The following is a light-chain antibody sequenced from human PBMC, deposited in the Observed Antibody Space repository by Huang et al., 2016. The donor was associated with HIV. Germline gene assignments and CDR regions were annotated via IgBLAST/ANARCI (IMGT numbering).Light chain of an antibody. V-gene: IGKV1-33*01. CDR1: QDITDY. Sequence: DVQMPQSPSSLSASVGDRVTITCQASQDITDYLNWYQQKPGKAPKVLIHDATNLATGVPSRFSGGGSGTDFTFTITSLQPEDVATYYCLQYDNFPYTFGQGTKLEI. CDR3: LQYDNFPYT. J-gene: IGKJ2*01. CDR2: DAT.